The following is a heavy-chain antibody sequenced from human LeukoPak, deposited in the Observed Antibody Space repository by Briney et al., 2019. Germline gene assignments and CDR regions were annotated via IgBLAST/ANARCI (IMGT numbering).Heavy chain of an antibody. V-gene: IGHV3-11*06. CDR1: GFTFSDYY. CDR3: ARSRYSSGWGGPYYFDY. J-gene: IGHJ4*02. Sequence: GGSLRLSCAASGFTFSDYYMSWIRQAPGKGLEWVSYISSSSSYTNYADSVKGRFTISRDNAKNSLYLQMNSLRAEDTAVYYCARSRYSSGWGGPYYFDYWGQGTLVTVSS. D-gene: IGHD6-19*01. CDR2: ISSSSSYT.